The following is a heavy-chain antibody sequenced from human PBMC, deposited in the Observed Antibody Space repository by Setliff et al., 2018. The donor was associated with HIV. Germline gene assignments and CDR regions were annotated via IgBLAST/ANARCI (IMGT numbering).Heavy chain of an antibody. CDR3: ARQRVVATTKLDAFDI. Sequence: PGGSLRLSCAASGVIFNNLWMHWVRQVPGKGLVWISDINQDGSDANYAESVRGRFTISRDNAKNTHYLQWSSLKASETAMYYCARQRVVATTKLDAFDIWGQGTMVTVSS. CDR2: INQDGSDA. CDR1: GVIFNNLW. V-gene: IGHV3-74*01. J-gene: IGHJ3*02. D-gene: IGHD2-15*01.